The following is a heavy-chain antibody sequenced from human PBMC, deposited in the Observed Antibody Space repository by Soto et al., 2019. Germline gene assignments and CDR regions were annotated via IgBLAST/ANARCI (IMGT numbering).Heavy chain of an antibody. D-gene: IGHD2-2*01. CDR3: AGKLGYCSSTSCRRGH. V-gene: IGHV3-48*01. CDR1: GFTFSSYS. CDR2: ISSSSSTI. Sequence: EVQLVESGGGLVQPGGSLRLSCAASGFTFSSYSMNWVRQAPGKGLEWVSYISSSSSTIYYADSVKGRFTISRDNAKNSLYLQMNSLRAEDTAVYYCAGKLGYCSSTSCRRGHWGQGTLVTVSS. J-gene: IGHJ4*02.